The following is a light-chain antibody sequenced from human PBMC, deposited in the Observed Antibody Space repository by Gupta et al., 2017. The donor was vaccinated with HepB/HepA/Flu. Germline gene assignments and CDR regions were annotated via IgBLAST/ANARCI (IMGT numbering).Light chain of an antibody. V-gene: IGKV3-15*01. Sequence: EIVMTQSPATLSVSPGERATLSCRASQSVDGYLVWYQQKPGQAPRLLIYGASTRATGIPARFSGSGSGTEFTLTISSLQSEDFSVYYCQQYNKWPRTFGQGTKVEIK. J-gene: IGKJ1*01. CDR3: QQYNKWPRT. CDR2: GAS. CDR1: QSVDGY.